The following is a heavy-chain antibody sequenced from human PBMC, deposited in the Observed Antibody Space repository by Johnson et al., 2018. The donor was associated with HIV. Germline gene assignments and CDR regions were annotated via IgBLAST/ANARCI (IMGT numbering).Heavy chain of an antibody. CDR3: AREVKRYAFDI. J-gene: IGHJ3*02. CDR2: ISYDGSNK. V-gene: IGHV3-30*04. CDR1: GFTFSSYA. Sequence: QVKLVASGGGLVTPGGSLRLSCAASGFTFSSYAMHWVRQAPGKGLEWVAVISYDGSNKYYADSVKGRFTISRDNSKNTLYLQMNSLRAEDTAVYYCAREVKRYAFDIWGQGTMVTVSS.